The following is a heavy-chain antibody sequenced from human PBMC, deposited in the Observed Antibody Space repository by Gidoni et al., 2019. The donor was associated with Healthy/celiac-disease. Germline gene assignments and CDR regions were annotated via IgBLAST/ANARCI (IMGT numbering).Heavy chain of an antibody. Sequence: QVQLVESGGGVVQPGRSLRLSCAASGFTFSSYGMHWVRQAPGKGLEWVAVISYDGSNKYYADSVKGRFTISRDNSKNTLYLQMNSLRAEDTAVYYCAKDRGIAAPSGTLDYWGQGTLVTVSS. CDR3: AKDRGIAAPSGTLDY. J-gene: IGHJ4*02. V-gene: IGHV3-30*18. D-gene: IGHD6-6*01. CDR2: ISYDGSNK. CDR1: GFTFSSYG.